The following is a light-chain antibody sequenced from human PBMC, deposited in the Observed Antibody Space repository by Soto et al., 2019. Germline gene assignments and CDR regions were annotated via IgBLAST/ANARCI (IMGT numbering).Light chain of an antibody. CDR2: SSN. J-gene: IGLJ2*01. CDR3: AAWDDSLNGVV. Sequence: QAVVTQPPSESGNPGQRVTISCSGSSSNIGSNTVNWYQQLPGTAPKLLIYSSNQRPSGVPDRFSGSKSGTSASLAISGLQSEDEADYYCAAWDDSLNGVVFGGGTKVTVL. V-gene: IGLV1-44*01. CDR1: SSNIGSNT.